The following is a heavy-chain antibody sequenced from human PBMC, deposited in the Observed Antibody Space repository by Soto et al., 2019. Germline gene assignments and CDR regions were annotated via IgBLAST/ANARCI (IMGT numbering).Heavy chain of an antibody. D-gene: IGHD4-17*01. J-gene: IGHJ5*02. CDR3: ARRYGDYVLTSIRYDWFDP. V-gene: IGHV3-30-3*01. CDR1: GFTFSSYA. Sequence: QVQLVESGGGVVQPGRSLRLSCAASGFTFSSYAMHWVRQAPGKGLEWVAVISYDGSNKYYADSVKGRFTISRDNSKKHLHRQMNSLRAEDTAVYSCARRYGDYVLTSIRYDWFDPWGQGTLVTVSS. CDR2: ISYDGSNK.